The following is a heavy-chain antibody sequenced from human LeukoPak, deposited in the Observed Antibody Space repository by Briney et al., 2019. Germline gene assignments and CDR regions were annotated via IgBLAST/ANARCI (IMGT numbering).Heavy chain of an antibody. J-gene: IGHJ4*02. V-gene: IGHV3-7*01. CDR1: GFSLSSYW. D-gene: IGHD1-26*01. CDR2: IKQDGSEK. Sequence: GGSLRLSCAASGFSLSSYWMTWVRQAPGKGLEWVANIKQDGSEKNYVDSVKGRFTISRDNAKNSLYLQMNSLRAEDTAVYYCAKPVGATAWDYWGQGTLVTVSS. CDR3: AKPVGATAWDY.